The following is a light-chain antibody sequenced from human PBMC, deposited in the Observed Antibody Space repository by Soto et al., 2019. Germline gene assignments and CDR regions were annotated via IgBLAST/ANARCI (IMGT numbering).Light chain of an antibody. CDR3: QQYYSTPLT. V-gene: IGKV4-1*01. Sequence: DIVMTQSPDSLAVSPGERATISCKSSQTVLWSSNNKNYLTWYQQKPGQPPKLLIYWASTRESGVPDRFSGSGSGTDFTLTISSLQAEDVAVYYCQQYYSTPLTFGGGTKVEI. J-gene: IGKJ4*01. CDR1: QTVLWSSNNKNY. CDR2: WAS.